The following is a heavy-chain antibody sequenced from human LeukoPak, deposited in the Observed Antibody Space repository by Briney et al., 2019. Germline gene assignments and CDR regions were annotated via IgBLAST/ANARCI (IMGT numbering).Heavy chain of an antibody. V-gene: IGHV3-21*01. J-gene: IGHJ4*02. CDR3: ARAGSGWYVTPGDY. Sequence: PGGSLRLSCAASGFTFSSYWMSWVRQAPGKGLEWVSSISSSSSYIYYADSVKGRFTISRDNAKNSLYLQMNSLRAEDTAVYYCARAGSGWYVTPGDYWGQGTLVTVSS. CDR2: ISSSSSYI. CDR1: GFTFSSYW. D-gene: IGHD6-19*01.